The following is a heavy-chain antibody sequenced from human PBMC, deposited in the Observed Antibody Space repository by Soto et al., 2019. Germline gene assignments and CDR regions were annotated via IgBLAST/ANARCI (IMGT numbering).Heavy chain of an antibody. Sequence: QVQLQESGPGLVKPSQTLSLTCTVSGGSISSGDYYWSWIRQPPGKGLEWIGYIYYSGSTYYNPSLKSRVTISVDTSKNQFSLKLSSVTAADTAVYYCAREGSGSWYYDSSGYSPRPFDYWGQGTLVTVSS. CDR1: GGSISSGDYY. CDR2: IYYSGST. D-gene: IGHD3-22*01. J-gene: IGHJ4*02. CDR3: AREGSGSWYYDSSGYSPRPFDY. V-gene: IGHV4-30-4*01.